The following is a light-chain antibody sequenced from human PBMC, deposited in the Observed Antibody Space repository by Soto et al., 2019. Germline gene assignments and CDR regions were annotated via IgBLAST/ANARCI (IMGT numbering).Light chain of an antibody. CDR1: ESVRSSY. Sequence: EIVMTQSPVTLSVSPGERATLSCRASESVRSSYLAWFQQKPGQAPRLLIYGASTRAAGIPDRFSGSGSGTDFTLTITRLEPEDSAVYFCQQYTGPPTTFGQGTRLEI. J-gene: IGKJ5*01. CDR2: GAS. V-gene: IGKV3-20*01. CDR3: QQYTGPPTT.